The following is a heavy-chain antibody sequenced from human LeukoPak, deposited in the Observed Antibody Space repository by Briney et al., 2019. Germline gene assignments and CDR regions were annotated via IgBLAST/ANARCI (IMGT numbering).Heavy chain of an antibody. D-gene: IGHD1-26*01. CDR1: GYSFTSYW. CDR3: ARRRDLYSGSYHPFDY. Sequence: GESLKISCKGSGYSFTSYWIGWVRQMPGKGLKWMGIIYPGDSDARYSPSFQGQVTISAEKSISTAYLQWSSLKASDTAMYYCARRRDLYSGSYHPFDYWGQGTLVTVSS. CDR2: IYPGDSDA. J-gene: IGHJ4*02. V-gene: IGHV5-51*01.